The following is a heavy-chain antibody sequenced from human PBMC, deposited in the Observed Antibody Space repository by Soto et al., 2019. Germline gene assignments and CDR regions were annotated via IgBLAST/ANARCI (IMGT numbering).Heavy chain of an antibody. CDR3: AREGPFDY. CDR2: IYINGGT. V-gene: IGHV3-53*01. J-gene: IGHJ4*02. Sequence: LRLSCAASGFTVSSNYMSWVRQAPGKGLEWVSVIYINGGTYYSDSVKGRFTISRDNSKNTLYLQMNSLRAEDTAVYYCAREGPFDYWGQGTLVTVSS. CDR1: GFTVSSNY.